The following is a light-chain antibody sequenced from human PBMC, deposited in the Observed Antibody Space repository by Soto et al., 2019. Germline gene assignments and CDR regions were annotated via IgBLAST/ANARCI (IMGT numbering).Light chain of an antibody. Sequence: DIQMTQSPSTLSASVGDRVTITCRASQSISSWLAWYQQKPGKAPKLLIYKASSLEGGVPSRFSGSGSGTEFTLTISSLQPDDFATYYCQQYNSYSTFXQGTKVDIK. V-gene: IGKV1-5*03. J-gene: IGKJ1*01. CDR3: QQYNSYST. CDR2: KAS. CDR1: QSISSW.